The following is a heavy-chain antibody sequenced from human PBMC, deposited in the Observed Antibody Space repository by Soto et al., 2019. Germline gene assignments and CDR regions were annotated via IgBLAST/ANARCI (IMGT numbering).Heavy chain of an antibody. Sequence: GGSLRLSCAASGFTFSSYGMHWGRQGPGKGLEWVAAISSDGSNRYYVDSVKGRFTISRDNSKTTLYLQMNSLRAEDTAVHYCAKDRDYSNYYSHFGMDVWGQGTTVTVSS. CDR1: GFTFSSYG. D-gene: IGHD4-4*01. J-gene: IGHJ6*02. CDR3: AKDRDYSNYYSHFGMDV. CDR2: ISSDGSNR. V-gene: IGHV3-30*18.